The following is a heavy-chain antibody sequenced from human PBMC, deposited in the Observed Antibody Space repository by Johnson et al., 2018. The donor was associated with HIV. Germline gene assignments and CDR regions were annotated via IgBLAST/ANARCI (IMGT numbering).Heavy chain of an antibody. J-gene: IGHJ3*02. CDR2: IGTAGDT. CDR1: GFTVSSTY. Sequence: VQLVESGGGLIQPGGSLRLSCAAYGFTVSSTYMSWVRQTTGKVLQWVSGIGTAGDTYYSGSVKGRFTISRENAKNSLYLQLNSLRAGDTAVYYCARGRGVGRPIQKWLGAALDIWGQGTMVSVSS. D-gene: IGHD5-18*01. CDR3: ARGRGVGRPIQKWLGAALDI. V-gene: IGHV3-13*01.